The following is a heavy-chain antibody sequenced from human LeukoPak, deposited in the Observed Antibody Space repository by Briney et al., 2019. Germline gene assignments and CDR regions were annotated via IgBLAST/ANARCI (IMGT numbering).Heavy chain of an antibody. D-gene: IGHD6-13*01. CDR3: ATTSIAAAVPGCFDY. V-gene: IGHV3-48*03. CDR2: ISSSGKTI. Sequence: PGGSLRLSCEAPGFTFSSYEMNWVRQAPGKGLEWDSYISSSGKTIYYADSTKGRFTVSRDNAKNSLYLQMNSLRAEDTAVYYCATTSIAAAVPGCFDYWGQGTLVTVFS. CDR1: GFTFSSYE. J-gene: IGHJ4*02.